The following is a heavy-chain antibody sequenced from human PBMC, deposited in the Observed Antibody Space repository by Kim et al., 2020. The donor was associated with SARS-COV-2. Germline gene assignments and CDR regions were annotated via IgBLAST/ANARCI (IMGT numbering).Heavy chain of an antibody. J-gene: IGHJ6*02. CDR2: FDPEDGET. Sequence: ASVKVSCKVSGYTLTELSMHWVRQAPGKGLEWMGGFDPEDGETIYAQKFQGRVTMTEDTSTDTAYMELSSLRSEDTAMYYCATPMVRGVMSYYYYGMDVWGQGTTVTVSS. CDR3: ATPMVRGVMSYYYYGMDV. V-gene: IGHV1-24*01. D-gene: IGHD3-10*01. CDR1: GYTLTELS.